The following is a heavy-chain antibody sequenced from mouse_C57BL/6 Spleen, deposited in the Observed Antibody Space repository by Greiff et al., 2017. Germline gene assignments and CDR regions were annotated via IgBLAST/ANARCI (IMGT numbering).Heavy chain of an antibody. Sequence: QVQLQQPGAELVKPGASVKLSCKASGYTFTSSWMHWVKQRPGRGLEWIGRIDPNSGGTKYNEKFKCKATLTVDKPSSTAYMQLSSRTSEDSAVYYCARGTGTWWYFDVWGTGTTVTVSS. V-gene: IGHV1-72*01. CDR1: GYTFTSSW. CDR3: ARGTGTWWYFDV. J-gene: IGHJ1*03. CDR2: IDPNSGGT. D-gene: IGHD4-1*01.